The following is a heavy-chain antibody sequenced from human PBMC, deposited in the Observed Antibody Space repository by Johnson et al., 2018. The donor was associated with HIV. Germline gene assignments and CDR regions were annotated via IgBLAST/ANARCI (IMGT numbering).Heavy chain of an antibody. J-gene: IGHJ3*02. V-gene: IGHV3-7*03. CDR1: GFTFSRNW. Sequence: EKLVESGGGVVQPGGSLRLSCVASGFTFSRNWMSWVRQAPGKGLEWVANIKGDGSEKYHVDSVRGRFTISRDNAKNSLYLQMDSLRAEDTAIYYCARPIARGASDIWGQGTMVTVSS. D-gene: IGHD3-10*01. CDR2: IKGDGSEK. CDR3: ARPIARGASDI.